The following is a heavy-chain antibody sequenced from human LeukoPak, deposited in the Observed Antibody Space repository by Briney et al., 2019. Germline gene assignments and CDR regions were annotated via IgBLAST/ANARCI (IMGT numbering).Heavy chain of an antibody. CDR3: ANPSTPDYYDSSGYYRGDAFDI. D-gene: IGHD3-22*01. J-gene: IGHJ3*02. CDR2: ISGSGGST. V-gene: IGHV3-23*01. Sequence: GGPLRLSCAASGFTFSSYAMSWLRQAPGKGLEGVSAISGSGGSTYYADSVKGRFTISRDNSKNTLYLQMNSLRAEDTAVYYCANPSTPDYYDSSGYYRGDAFDIWGQGTMVTVSS. CDR1: GFTFSSYA.